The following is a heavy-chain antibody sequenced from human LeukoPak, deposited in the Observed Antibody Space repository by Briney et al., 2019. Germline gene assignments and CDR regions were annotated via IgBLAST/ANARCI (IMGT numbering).Heavy chain of an antibody. CDR1: GGSISSGGYS. CDR2: IYHSGST. CDR3: ARGKLGYCSSTSCYLKKGWFDP. Sequence: SETLSLTCAVSGGSISSGGYSWSWIRQPPGKGLEWIGYIYHSGSTYYNPSLKSRVTISVDTSKNQFSLKLSSVTAADTAVYYCARGKLGYCSSTSCYLKKGWFDPWGQGTLVTVSS. D-gene: IGHD2-2*01. V-gene: IGHV4-30-2*01. J-gene: IGHJ5*02.